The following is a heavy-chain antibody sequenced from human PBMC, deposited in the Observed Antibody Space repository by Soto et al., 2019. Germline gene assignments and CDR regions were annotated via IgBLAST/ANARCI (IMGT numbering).Heavy chain of an antibody. CDR1: GDSVSNTNYF. CDR2: VYYTGTT. J-gene: IGHJ4*02. V-gene: IGHV4-61*01. CDR3: ARGGIMWTQYFFAY. D-gene: IGHD5-18*01. Sequence: QVRLQESGPRLVKPSETLSLTCTVSGDSVSNTNYFWSWIRQPPGKGLEWIGYVYYTGTTDYNPAFKSRVTMSIDPSKNQFSLKVNSVTAADTAVYFCARGGIMWTQYFFAYCGQGAPVTVSS.